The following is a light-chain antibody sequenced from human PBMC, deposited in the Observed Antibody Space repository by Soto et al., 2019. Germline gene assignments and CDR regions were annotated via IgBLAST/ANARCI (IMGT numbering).Light chain of an antibody. CDR1: QSISSW. V-gene: IGKV1-5*03. J-gene: IGKJ1*01. CDR2: KAS. CDR3: QQYNSYSRT. Sequence: DIQMTQSPSTLSASEGDRVTITCRASQSISSWLAWYQQKPGKAPKLLIYKASSLESGVPSRFSGSGSGTEFTLTISSLQPDDFATYNCQQYNSYSRTFGQGTKVDIK.